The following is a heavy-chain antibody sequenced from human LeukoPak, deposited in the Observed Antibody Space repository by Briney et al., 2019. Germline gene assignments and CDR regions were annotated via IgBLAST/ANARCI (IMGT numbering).Heavy chain of an antibody. D-gene: IGHD3-3*01. CDR3: ARVIGSGYYSNRGVDY. CDR1: GYSISSGSY. Sequence: KASETLSLTCAVSGYSISSGSYWGWIRQPPGKGLEWIGNMFHSGDTYHNPSLKSRVTISADTSKNQFSLKLSSVTAADTAVYYCARVIGSGYYSNRGVDYWGQGTLVTVSS. CDR2: MFHSGDT. V-gene: IGHV4-38-2*01. J-gene: IGHJ4*02.